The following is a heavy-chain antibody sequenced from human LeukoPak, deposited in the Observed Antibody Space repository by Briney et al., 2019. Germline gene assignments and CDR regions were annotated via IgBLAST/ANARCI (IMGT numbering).Heavy chain of an antibody. CDR3: AGHYYGSGSYYPSPDY. D-gene: IGHD3-10*01. Sequence: PSETLSLTCTVSGGSISSGSYYWSWIRQPAAKGLEWIGRIYTSGSTNYNPSLKSRVTISVDTSKEQFSLKLSSVTAADTAVYYCAGHYYGSGSYYPSPDYWGQGTLVTVSS. CDR1: GGSISSGSYY. V-gene: IGHV4-61*02. CDR2: IYTSGST. J-gene: IGHJ4*02.